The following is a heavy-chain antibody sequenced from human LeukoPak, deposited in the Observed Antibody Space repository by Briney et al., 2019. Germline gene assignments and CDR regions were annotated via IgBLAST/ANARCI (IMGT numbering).Heavy chain of an antibody. CDR3: ASEGDHCSSTPRYRNWFDP. J-gene: IGHJ5*02. CDR1: GGSFSGYY. V-gene: IGHV4-34*01. CDR2: INHSGST. D-gene: IGHD2-2*01. Sequence: KPSETLSLTCAVYGGSFSGYYWSWIRQPPGKGLEWIGEINHSGSTNYNPSLKSRVTISVDTSKNQFSLKLSSVTAADTAVYYCASEGDHCSSTPRYRNWFDPWGQGTLVTVSS.